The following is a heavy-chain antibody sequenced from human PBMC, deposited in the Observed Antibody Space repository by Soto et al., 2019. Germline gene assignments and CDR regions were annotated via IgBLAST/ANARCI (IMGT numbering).Heavy chain of an antibody. V-gene: IGHV3-48*02. CDR1: GFKFSDYS. J-gene: IGHJ4*02. CDR3: AKDRWVTTRSFDF. Sequence: EVQLVESGGGFTQAGGSLRLSCAASGFKFSDYSFNWVRQGPGRGLEWIAFISTVRYITYYADSVKGRFAISRDNAENSVFLQMNSLRDEDTAVDYCAKDRWVTTRSFDFWGQGTLVAVS. D-gene: IGHD4-17*01. CDR2: ISTVRYIT.